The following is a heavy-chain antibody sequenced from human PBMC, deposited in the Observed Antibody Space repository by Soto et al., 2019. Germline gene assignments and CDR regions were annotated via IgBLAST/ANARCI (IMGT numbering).Heavy chain of an antibody. D-gene: IGHD3-22*01. CDR2: ISYDGSNK. J-gene: IGHJ2*01. CDR3: AKDNRGYTAYWYYDL. Sequence: PGGSLRLSCAASGFTFSSYGMHWVRQAPGRGLEWVAVISYDGSNKFYVDSVKGRFTISRDNSKNTLYLQMNSLRAEDTAVYYCAKDNRGYTAYWYYDLWGRGTLVTVSS. CDR1: GFTFSSYG. V-gene: IGHV3-30*18.